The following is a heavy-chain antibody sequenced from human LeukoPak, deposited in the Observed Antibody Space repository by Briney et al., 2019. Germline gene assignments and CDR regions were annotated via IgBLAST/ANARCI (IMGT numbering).Heavy chain of an antibody. D-gene: IGHD3-3*01. V-gene: IGHV4-59*12. CDR2: VYYSGST. CDR3: AREIWSGYSGDY. Sequence: SETLSLTCTVSGGTLNSFYWTWIRQPPGKGLDYIGYVYYSGSTKYNPSLKSRVTISEDTSKNQFSLKLSSVTAADTAVYYCAREIWSGYSGDYWGQGTLVTVSS. CDR1: GGTLNSFY. J-gene: IGHJ4*02.